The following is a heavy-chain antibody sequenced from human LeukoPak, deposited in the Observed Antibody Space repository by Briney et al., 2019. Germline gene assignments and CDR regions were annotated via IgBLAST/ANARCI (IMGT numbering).Heavy chain of an antibody. J-gene: IGHJ6*02. V-gene: IGHV4-34*01. CDR1: GGSFSGYY. Sequence: ETLSLTCAVYGGSFSGYYWSWIRQPPGKGLEWIGEINDSGSTNYNPSLKSRVTISVDTSKNQFSLKLSSVTAADTAVYYCARGRYGSGSYTPYYYYGMDVWGQGTRVTVSS. CDR2: INDSGST. D-gene: IGHD3-10*01. CDR3: ARGRYGSGSYTPYYYYGMDV.